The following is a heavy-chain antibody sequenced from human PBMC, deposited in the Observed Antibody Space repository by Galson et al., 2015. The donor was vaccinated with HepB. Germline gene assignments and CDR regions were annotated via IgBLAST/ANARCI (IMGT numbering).Heavy chain of an antibody. CDR1: GFIFSNYG. D-gene: IGHD1-1*01. CDR3: ARSLEPVRPYNQYGLDL. CDR2: IAYDGSNK. V-gene: IGHV3-33*01. Sequence: SLRLSCAASGFIFSNYGMHWVRQAPGKGLEWVALIAYDGSNKYYADSVKGRFSISRDNTKNTLYFQVDSLRAEDSAVYFCARSLEPVRPYNQYGLDLWGQGTTVTVSS. J-gene: IGHJ6*02.